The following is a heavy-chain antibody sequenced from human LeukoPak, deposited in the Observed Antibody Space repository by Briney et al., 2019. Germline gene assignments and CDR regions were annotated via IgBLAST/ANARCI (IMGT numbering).Heavy chain of an antibody. J-gene: IGHJ4*02. V-gene: IGHV1-18*04. Sequence: GASVKVSCKASGYTFTSYGISWVRQAPGQGLEWMGWISGYNGNTNYAQKLQGRVTVTTDTSTSTAYMELRSLRSDDTAVYYCARSSMVRGIIITGKLDYWGQGTLVTVSS. CDR1: GYTFTSYG. D-gene: IGHD3-10*01. CDR3: ARSSMVRGIIITGKLDY. CDR2: ISGYNGNT.